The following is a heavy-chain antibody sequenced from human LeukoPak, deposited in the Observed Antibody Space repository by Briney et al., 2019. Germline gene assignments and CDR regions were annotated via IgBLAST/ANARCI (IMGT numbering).Heavy chain of an antibody. V-gene: IGHV3-21*01. J-gene: IGHJ3*02. CDR3: AREDSGSYDPGSFDI. CDR2: LSVTSSYI. D-gene: IGHD1-26*01. Sequence: GGSLRLSCAASGFTFSNYRMTWVCQAPGKGLEWVSSLSVTSSYIYYADSVKGRFTISRDNANSSLSLQMHSLRAEDTSVYYCAREDSGSYDPGSFDIWGQGTLVTVSS. CDR1: GFTFSNYR.